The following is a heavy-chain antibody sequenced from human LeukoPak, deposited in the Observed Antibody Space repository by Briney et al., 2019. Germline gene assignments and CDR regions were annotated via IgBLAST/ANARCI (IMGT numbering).Heavy chain of an antibody. CDR2: INHSGST. J-gene: IGHJ5*02. CDR3: ARGLGKRFDP. D-gene: IGHD1-26*01. Sequence: PSEALSLTCAVYGGSFSGYYWSWIRQPPGKGLEWIGEINHSGSTNYNPSLKSRVTISVDTSKNQFSLKLSSVTAADTAVYYCARGLGKRFDPWGQGTLVTVSS. CDR1: GGSFSGYY. V-gene: IGHV4-34*01.